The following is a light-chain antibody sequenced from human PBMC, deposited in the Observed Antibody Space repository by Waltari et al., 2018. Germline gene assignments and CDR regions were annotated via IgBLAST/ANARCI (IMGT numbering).Light chain of an antibody. Sequence: ELVLTQSPGTLSLSPGERATLACRASQRVGRSLAWYQQKPGQAPRLLIYDASRRATGIPDRFSGSGSGTDFSLTISRLEPEDFAVYYCQNYVRLPATFGQGTKVEI. CDR3: QNYVRLPAT. V-gene: IGKV3-20*01. CDR2: DAS. J-gene: IGKJ1*01. CDR1: QRVGRS.